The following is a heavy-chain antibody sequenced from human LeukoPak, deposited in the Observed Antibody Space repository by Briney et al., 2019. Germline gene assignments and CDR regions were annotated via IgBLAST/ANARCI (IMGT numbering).Heavy chain of an antibody. CDR3: AIECSSTGCYGIFDY. D-gene: IGHD2-2*01. CDR2: INSDGSST. J-gene: IGHJ4*02. V-gene: IGHV3-74*01. Sequence: GGSLRLSCAASGFTFSSYWMHWVRQAPGKGLVWVSRINSDGSSTSYADSVKGRFTISRDNAKNTLYLQMNSLRAEDTAVYYCAIECSSTGCYGIFDYWGQGTLVTVSS. CDR1: GFTFSSYW.